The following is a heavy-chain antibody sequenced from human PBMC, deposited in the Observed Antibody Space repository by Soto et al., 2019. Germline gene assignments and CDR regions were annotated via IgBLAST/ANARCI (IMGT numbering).Heavy chain of an antibody. J-gene: IGHJ4*02. CDR1: GFTFSSYA. Sequence: XGSLRLSCAAAGFTFSSYAMSWVRQAPGKGLEWVSAISGSGGSTYYADSVKGRLTISRDNSKNTLYLQMNSLRAEDTAVYYCAKETTVVTPGYFDYWGQGPLVTVSS. V-gene: IGHV3-23*01. CDR3: AKETTVVTPGYFDY. D-gene: IGHD4-17*01. CDR2: ISGSGGST.